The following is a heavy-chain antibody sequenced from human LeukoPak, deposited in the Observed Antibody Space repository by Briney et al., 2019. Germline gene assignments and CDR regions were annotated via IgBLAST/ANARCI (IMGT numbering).Heavy chain of an antibody. CDR2: INPSCGST. D-gene: IGHD3-9*01. CDR3: AKDQGRYYDILGGRDAFDI. J-gene: IGHJ3*02. V-gene: IGHV1-46*01. CDR1: GYTFTSYY. Sequence: ASVKVSCKASGYTFTSYYMHWVRQAPGQGLEWMGIINPSCGSTSYAQKFQGRVTMTRDMSTSTVYMELSSLRSEDTAVYYCAKDQGRYYDILGGRDAFDIWGQGTMVTVSS.